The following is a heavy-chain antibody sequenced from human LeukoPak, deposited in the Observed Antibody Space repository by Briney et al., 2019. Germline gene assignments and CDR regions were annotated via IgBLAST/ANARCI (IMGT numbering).Heavy chain of an antibody. J-gene: IGHJ1*01. D-gene: IGHD3-22*01. CDR1: GDSVSRSDSY. CDR2: IYYSGRT. V-gene: IGHV4-39*01. CDR3: ARRRYYDSSGYLE. Sequence: SETLSLTCTIFGDSVSRSDSYWDWIRQPPGKGLEWIGTIYYSGRTYYSPSLKSRVTLSVDMSNDQFSLTLSSVTAADTALYFCARRRYYDSSGYLEWGQGTLVTVSS.